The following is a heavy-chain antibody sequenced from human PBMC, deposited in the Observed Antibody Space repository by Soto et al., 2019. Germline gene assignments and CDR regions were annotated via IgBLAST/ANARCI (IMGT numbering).Heavy chain of an antibody. Sequence: GGSLRLSCAASGFTFSSYAMSWVRQAPGKGLEWVSAIGNSGASTYYADSVKGRFTISRDNSKNTLYLQINSLRAEDTAVYYCAKPLGSGYDPLHYWGQGTLVTVSS. J-gene: IGHJ4*02. V-gene: IGHV3-23*01. CDR1: GFTFSSYA. D-gene: IGHD3-22*01. CDR3: AKPLGSGYDPLHY. CDR2: IGNSGAST.